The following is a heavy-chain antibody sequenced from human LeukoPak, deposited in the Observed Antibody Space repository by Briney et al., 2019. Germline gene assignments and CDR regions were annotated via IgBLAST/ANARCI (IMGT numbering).Heavy chain of an antibody. V-gene: IGHV4-59*08. CDR1: GGSVSSYH. CDR3: ARSERGQGAFDI. J-gene: IGHJ3*02. D-gene: IGHD1-1*01. CDR2: IYHSGST. Sequence: PSETLSLTCTVSGGSVSSYHWSWIRQPPGKGLEWNGYIYHSGSTNYNPSLKSRVTISVDTSKNQVSLKLNSVTAADTAVYYCARSERGQGAFDIWGQGTMVTVSS.